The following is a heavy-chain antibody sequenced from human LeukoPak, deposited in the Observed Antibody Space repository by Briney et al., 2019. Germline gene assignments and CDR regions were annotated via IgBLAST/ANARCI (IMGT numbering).Heavy chain of an antibody. V-gene: IGHV1-69*05. CDR1: GGTFSSYA. CDR2: TIPIFGTA. CDR3: ARGGVSIAAADPYYYYYMDV. J-gene: IGHJ6*03. Sequence: SVKVSCKASGGTFSSYAISWVRQAPGQGLEWMGGTIPIFGTANYAQKFQGRVTITTDESTSTAYMELSSLRSEDTAVYYCARGGVSIAAADPYYYYYMDVWGKGTTVTVSS. D-gene: IGHD6-13*01.